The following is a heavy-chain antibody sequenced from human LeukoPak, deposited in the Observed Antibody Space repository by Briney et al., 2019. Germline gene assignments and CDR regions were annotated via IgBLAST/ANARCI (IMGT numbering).Heavy chain of an antibody. D-gene: IGHD2-2*01. V-gene: IGHV3-30*18. CDR3: AKVSTYPTSWRYFDY. J-gene: IGHJ4*02. Sequence: GGSLRLSCEASGFTFSSYGMHWVRQAPGKGLEWVAVVSYDGSNKYYADSVEGRFTISRDNSKNTLYLQMNSLRAEDTAVYYCAKVSTYPTSWRYFDYWGQGTLVTVSS. CDR1: GFTFSSYG. CDR2: VSYDGSNK.